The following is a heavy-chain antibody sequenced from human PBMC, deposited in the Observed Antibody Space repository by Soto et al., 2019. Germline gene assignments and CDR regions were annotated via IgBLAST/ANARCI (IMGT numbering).Heavy chain of an antibody. D-gene: IGHD6-13*01. CDR2: LNTYNGNT. CDR3: ARDVLYSPSGDRRFGP. Sequence: QVQLVQSGGEVKKPGASVRVSCKASGYTFNSYGISWVRQAPGQGLEWMGWLNTYNGNTNYAQKFQGRVSMTTDTSTSTAYLELRSLGSDDTAVYYCARDVLYSPSGDRRFGPWGQGTLVTVSS. V-gene: IGHV1-18*01. J-gene: IGHJ5*02. CDR1: GYTFNSYG.